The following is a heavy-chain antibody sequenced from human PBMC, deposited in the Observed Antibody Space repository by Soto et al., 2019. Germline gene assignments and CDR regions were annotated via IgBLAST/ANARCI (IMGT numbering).Heavy chain of an antibody. D-gene: IGHD1-1*01. V-gene: IGHV1-18*01. Sequence: QVHLVQSGAEVMKPGASVKVSCKGSGYAFTTYGITWVRQAPGQGLEWMGWISAHNGNTNYAQKLQGRVTVTRDTSTSTAYMELRSLRSADTAVYYCARGRYGDYWGQGALVTVSS. CDR1: GYAFTTYG. J-gene: IGHJ4*02. CDR3: ARGRYGDY. CDR2: ISAHNGNT.